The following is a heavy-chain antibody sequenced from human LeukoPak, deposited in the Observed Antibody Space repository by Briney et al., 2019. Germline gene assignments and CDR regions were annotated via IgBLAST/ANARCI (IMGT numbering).Heavy chain of an antibody. CDR1: GYTFTSYD. V-gene: IGHV1-8*01. D-gene: IGHD3-9*01. CDR2: MNPNSGNT. CDR3: ARTGLRYFDWCS. Sequence: ASVNVSCKASGYTFTSYDINWVRQATGQGLEWMGWMNPNSGNTGYAQKFQGRVTMTRNTSISTAYMELSSLRSEDTAVYYCARTGLRYFDWCSWGQGTLVTVSS. J-gene: IGHJ5*02.